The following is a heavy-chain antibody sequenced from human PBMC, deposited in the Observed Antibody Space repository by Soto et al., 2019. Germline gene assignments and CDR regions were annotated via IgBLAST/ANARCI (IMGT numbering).Heavy chain of an antibody. CDR2: ISYDGSNK. Sequence: QVQLVGSGGGVVQPGRSLRLSCAVSGLTFRSYGMHWVRQAPGKGLEWVAVISYDGSNKYYADSVKGRFTISRDNSKNTLYLQMNSLRAEDTAVYYCAKDLAGDFWSGYHYFDYWGQGTLVTVSS. CDR3: AKDLAGDFWSGYHYFDY. V-gene: IGHV3-30*18. J-gene: IGHJ4*02. CDR1: GLTFRSYG. D-gene: IGHD3-3*01.